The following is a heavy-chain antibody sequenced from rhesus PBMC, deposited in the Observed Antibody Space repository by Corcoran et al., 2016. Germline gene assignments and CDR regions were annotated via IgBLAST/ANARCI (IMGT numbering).Heavy chain of an antibody. J-gene: IGHJ4*01. Sequence: QVQLQESGPGVVKPSETLSLTCAGAGGSLSSRFDWRWIRQLPGKGLEWIGYIDGNSASTNYNPSLKNRVTISKDTSKNQFSLKLSSVTAADTAVYYCARDRGLLTFDYWGQGVLVTVSS. CDR3: ARDRGLLTFDY. V-gene: IGHV4-76*01. D-gene: IGHD3-28*01. CDR1: GGSLSSRFD. CDR2: IDGNSAST.